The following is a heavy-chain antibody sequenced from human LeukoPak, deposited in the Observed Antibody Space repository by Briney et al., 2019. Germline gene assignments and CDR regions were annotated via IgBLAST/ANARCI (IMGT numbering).Heavy chain of an antibody. J-gene: IGHJ4*02. CDR2: IRSKAYGGTT. CDR3: TRDPPDY. CDR1: GFTFGDYA. V-gene: IGHV3-49*04. Sequence: GGSLRLSCTVSGFTFGDYAMSWVRQAPGKGLEWVGFIRSKAYGGTTEYAASVKGRFTIPRDDSKSIAYLQMNTLKTEDTAVYYCTRDPPDYWGQGTLVTVSS.